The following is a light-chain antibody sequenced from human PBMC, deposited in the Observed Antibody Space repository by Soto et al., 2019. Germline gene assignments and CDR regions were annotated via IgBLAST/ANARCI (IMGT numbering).Light chain of an antibody. CDR2: DAS. Sequence: IGFTQSPVTLDLSPGERAFLCCRASQRVSKTLAWYQHQPGQAPRLFIYDASNRAPGIPARFSGSGSGTAFTLTISSLEPQDFADYYCQVGDVWSSLAQGTKVSI. J-gene: IGKJ1*01. V-gene: IGKV3-11*01. CDR3: QVGDVWSS. CDR1: QRVSKT.